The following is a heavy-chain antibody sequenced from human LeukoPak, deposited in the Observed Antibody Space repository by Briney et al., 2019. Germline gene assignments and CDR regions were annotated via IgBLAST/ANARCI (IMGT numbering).Heavy chain of an antibody. CDR2: IYTSGST. V-gene: IGHV4-4*07. CDR1: GGSISTYY. CDR3: ARLRPIDAFDI. J-gene: IGHJ3*02. Sequence: SETLSLTCTVSGGSISTYYWSWIRQPAGKGLEWIGRIYTSGSTNHNPSLRSRVTISVDTSKNQFSLKLSSVTAADTAVYYCARLRPIDAFDIWGQGTMVTVSS.